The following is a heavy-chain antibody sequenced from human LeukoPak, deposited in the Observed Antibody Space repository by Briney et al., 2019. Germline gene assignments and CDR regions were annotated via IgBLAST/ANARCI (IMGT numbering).Heavy chain of an antibody. CDR2: IYYSGST. CDR3: ARGRLSSSVPSDAFDI. Sequence: SETLSLTCTVSGGSISSYYWSWIRQPPGKGVEWMGYIYYSGSTNYNPSLKSRVTISVDTSKNQFSLKLSSVTAADTAVYYCARGRLSSSVPSDAFDIWGQGTMVTVSS. V-gene: IGHV4-59*12. J-gene: IGHJ3*02. D-gene: IGHD6-6*01. CDR1: GGSISSYY.